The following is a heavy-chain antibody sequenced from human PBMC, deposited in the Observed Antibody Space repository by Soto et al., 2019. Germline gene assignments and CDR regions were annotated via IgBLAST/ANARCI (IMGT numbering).Heavy chain of an antibody. CDR3: AKAVGPSHGRNGFNLDY. V-gene: IGHV3-23*01. J-gene: IGHJ4*02. Sequence: EVQLLESGGGLVQPGGSLRLSCAASGFTFSSYAMSWVRQAPGKGLEWVSAISGSGGSTYYADSVKGRFTISRDNSKNILYLQMNSPRAEDTAVYYCAKAVGPSHGRNGFNLDYSGQGTLVTVSS. CDR2: ISGSGGST. D-gene: IGHD2-8*01. CDR1: GFTFSSYA.